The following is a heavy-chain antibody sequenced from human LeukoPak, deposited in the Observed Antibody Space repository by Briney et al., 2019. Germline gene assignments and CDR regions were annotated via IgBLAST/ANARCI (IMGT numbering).Heavy chain of an antibody. V-gene: IGHV4-59*01. Sequence: PSETLSLICTVSGGSISSYYWSWIRQPPGKGLEWIGYIYYSGSTNYNPSLKSRVTISVDTPKNQFSLKLSSVTAADTAVYYCAREYHDILTSYFYFDYWGQGTLVTVSS. CDR3: AREYHDILTSYFYFDY. D-gene: IGHD3-9*01. J-gene: IGHJ4*02. CDR2: IYYSGST. CDR1: GGSISSYY.